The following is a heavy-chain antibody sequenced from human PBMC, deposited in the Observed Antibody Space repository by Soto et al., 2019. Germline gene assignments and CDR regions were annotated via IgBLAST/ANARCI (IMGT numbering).Heavy chain of an antibody. CDR3: ATVPPRIVVVLAEFPT. CDR2: IYHNGIT. Sequence: QVQLKQSAPGLVRPSGTLSLTCRVSGTSISSSYWWAWVRQSPGKGLEWIGEIYHNGITKYNPSLKSRGSMSIDKSNNQFSLKLTSVTAADTAVYYCATVPPRIVVVLAEFPTWGQGTLVTVSS. V-gene: IGHV4-4*02. J-gene: IGHJ4*02. D-gene: IGHD2-21*01. CDR1: GTSISSSYW.